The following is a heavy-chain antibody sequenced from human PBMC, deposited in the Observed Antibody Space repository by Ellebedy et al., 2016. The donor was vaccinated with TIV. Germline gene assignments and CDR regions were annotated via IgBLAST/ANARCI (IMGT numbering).Heavy chain of an antibody. J-gene: IGHJ6*02. CDR1: GFTFSSYS. Sequence: GESLKISXAASGFTFSSYSMNWVRQAPGKGLEWVSYISSSSSTIYYADSVKGRFTISRDNAKNSLYLQMNSLRAEDTAVYYCARDYHRWYYDSSGSTNYYYYGMDVWGQGTTVTVSS. V-gene: IGHV3-48*01. D-gene: IGHD3-22*01. CDR2: ISSSSSTI. CDR3: ARDYHRWYYDSSGSTNYYYYGMDV.